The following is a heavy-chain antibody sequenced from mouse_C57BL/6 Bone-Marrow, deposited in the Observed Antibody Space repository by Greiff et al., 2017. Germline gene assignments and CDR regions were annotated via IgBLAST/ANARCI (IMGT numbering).Heavy chain of an antibody. CDR1: GYTFTSYW. CDR3: ARGPHYGSSYYWFAY. Sequence: VQLQQPGAELVKPGASVKLSCKASGYTFTSYWMHWVKQRPGQGLEWIGMIHPNSGSTNYNEKFKSKATLTVDKSSSTAYMQLSSLTSEDSAVYYCARGPHYGSSYYWFAYWGQGTLVTVSA. J-gene: IGHJ3*01. V-gene: IGHV1-64*01. D-gene: IGHD1-1*01. CDR2: IHPNSGST.